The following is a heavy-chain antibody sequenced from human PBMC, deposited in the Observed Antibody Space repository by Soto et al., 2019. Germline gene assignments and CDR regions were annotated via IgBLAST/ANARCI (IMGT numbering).Heavy chain of an antibody. J-gene: IGHJ6*03. Sequence: QVQLQESGPGLVKPSETLSLTCAVSGGSLTTYYWTWIRQPPGKGLEWIGYFYYSGLTNYNPSRKRRVTISLNTSKNQFSLKLTSVTAADTAVYFCARGNTHGYYYLDVWGRGTTVTVSS. D-gene: IGHD3-3*01. CDR1: GGSLTTYY. CDR2: FYYSGLT. V-gene: IGHV4-59*08. CDR3: ARGNTHGYYYLDV.